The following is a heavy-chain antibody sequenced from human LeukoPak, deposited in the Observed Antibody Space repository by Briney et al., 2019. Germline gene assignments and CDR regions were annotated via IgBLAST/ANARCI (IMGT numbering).Heavy chain of an antibody. V-gene: IGHV4-38-2*02. CDR3: ARESYGEDFDY. D-gene: IGHD4-17*01. J-gene: IGHJ4*02. Sequence: SETLSLTCTVSGYSISSGYYWGWIRQTPGKGLEWIGSFFHSGSTYYNPAFKSRVTISVDTSKNQFSLKLISVTAADTAVYYCARESYGEDFDYWGQGTLVTVSS. CDR2: FFHSGST. CDR1: GYSISSGYY.